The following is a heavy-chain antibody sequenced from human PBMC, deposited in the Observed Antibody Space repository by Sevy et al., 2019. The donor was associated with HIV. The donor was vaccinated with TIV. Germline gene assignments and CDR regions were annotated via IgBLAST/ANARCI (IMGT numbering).Heavy chain of an antibody. Sequence: GGSMRLSCAASGFTFSSYSMNWVRQAPGKGLEWVSYISSSSSTIYYADSVKGRFTNSRDNAKHSLYLQMSSLRADDTALYYCARGPSTGRYGMDVWGQVTTVTVSS. J-gene: IGHJ6*02. D-gene: IGHD3-10*01. CDR1: GFTFSSYS. V-gene: IGHV3-48*01. CDR2: ISSSSSTI. CDR3: ARGPSTGRYGMDV.